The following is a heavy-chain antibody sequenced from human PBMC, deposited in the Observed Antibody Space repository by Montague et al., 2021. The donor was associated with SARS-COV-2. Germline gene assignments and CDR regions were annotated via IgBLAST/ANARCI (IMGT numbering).Heavy chain of an antibody. CDR3: ATQEDPSGWIPGPFDF. Sequence: SETLSLTCTVSGGSISSSSYYWAWTRQPPGKGLEWIGSIYYRGSTYYNPSLKSRVFISVDTFKNQLSLTLTSVTAADTAVYYCATQEDPSGWIPGPFDFWGQGTLLSVSS. D-gene: IGHD6-19*01. V-gene: IGHV4-39*01. CDR2: IYYRGST. J-gene: IGHJ4*02. CDR1: GGSISSSSYY.